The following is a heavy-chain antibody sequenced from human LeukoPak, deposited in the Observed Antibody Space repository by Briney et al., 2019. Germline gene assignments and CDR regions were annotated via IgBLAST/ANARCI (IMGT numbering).Heavy chain of an antibody. J-gene: IGHJ4*02. CDR1: GFTFSSYW. V-gene: IGHV3-74*01. CDR2: INSDGSST. CDR3: ASVYSSSSSAPPDY. Sequence: PGGSLRLSCAASGFTFSSYWMRWVRQVPGKGLVWVSRINSDGSSTSYADSVKGRFTISRDNAKNTLYLQMDSLRAEATAVYYCASVYSSSSSAPPDYWGQGTLVTVSS. D-gene: IGHD6-6*01.